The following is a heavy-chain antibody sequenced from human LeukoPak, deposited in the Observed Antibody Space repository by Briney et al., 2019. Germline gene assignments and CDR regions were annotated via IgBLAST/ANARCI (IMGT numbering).Heavy chain of an antibody. J-gene: IGHJ5*02. D-gene: IGHD3-3*01. CDR3: ARVKYDFWSGCLRYYNWFDP. CDR1: GVSIRSY. CDR2: IYGSGST. Sequence: SETLSLTCTVSGVSIRSYWSWIRQPAGKGLEWIGRIYGSGSTYYNPSLKSRVTISVDTSKNQFSLKLSSVTAADTAVYYCARVKYDFWSGCLRYYNWFDPWGQGTLVTVSS. V-gene: IGHV4-4*07.